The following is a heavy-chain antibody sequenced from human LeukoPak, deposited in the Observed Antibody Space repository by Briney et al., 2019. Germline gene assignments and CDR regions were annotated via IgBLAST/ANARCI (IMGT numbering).Heavy chain of an antibody. CDR1: GFTFSSYA. J-gene: IGHJ4*02. CDR2: ISGSGGST. V-gene: IGHV3-23*01. D-gene: IGHD3-16*01. Sequence: GGSLRLSCAASGFTFSSYAMSWGREAPGKGLEWVSAISGSGGSTYYADSAKGRFTISRDNSKNTLYLQMNSLRAEDTAVYYCAKGTPHGDSYVPLLRPSYFDYWGQGTLVAVPS. CDR3: AKGTPHGDSYVPLLRPSYFDY.